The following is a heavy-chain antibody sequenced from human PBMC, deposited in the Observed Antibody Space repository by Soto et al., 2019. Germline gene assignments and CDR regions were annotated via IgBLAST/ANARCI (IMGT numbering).Heavy chain of an antibody. CDR2: TYYRSKWST. J-gene: IGHJ5*01. CDR1: GDSVSIKSAA. Sequence: PSQTLSLTCVISGDSVSIKSAAWNWIRQSPSRGLEWLGRTYYRSKWSTDYAVSMKSRIAINPDTSKNQFSLQLNSVTPEDTAVYYCTRALSGSYDSWGQGTLVTVSS. D-gene: IGHD1-26*01. V-gene: IGHV6-1*01. CDR3: TRALSGSYDS.